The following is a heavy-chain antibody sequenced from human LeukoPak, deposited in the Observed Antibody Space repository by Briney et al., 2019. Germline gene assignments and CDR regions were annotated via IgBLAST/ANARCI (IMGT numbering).Heavy chain of an antibody. J-gene: IGHJ6*02. CDR2: TYYRSKWYN. D-gene: IGHD2-2*03. Sequence: SQTLSLTCAISGGSVSSNSAAWNWIRQSPSRGLEWLGRTYYRSKWYNDYAVSVKSRITINPDPSKNQFSLQLNSVPPEDTAVYYCARVPVDIVVVPAAIYYYYYGMDVWGQGTTVTVSS. V-gene: IGHV6-1*01. CDR3: ARVPVDIVVVPAAIYYYYYGMDV. CDR1: GGSVSSNSAA.